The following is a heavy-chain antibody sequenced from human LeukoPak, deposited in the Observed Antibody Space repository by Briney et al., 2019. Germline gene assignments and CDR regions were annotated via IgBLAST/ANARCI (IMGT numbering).Heavy chain of an antibody. CDR3: ARDRVVQQTVTTIFQH. CDR1: GYTFTGYY. V-gene: IGHV1-2*02. CDR2: INPNSGGT. D-gene: IGHD4-17*01. J-gene: IGHJ1*01. Sequence: ASVKVSCKASGYTFTGYYMYWVRQAPGQGLEWMGWINPNSGGTNYAQKFQGRVTMTRDTSISTAYMELSRLRSDDTAVYYCARDRVVQQTVTTIFQHWGQGTLVTVSS.